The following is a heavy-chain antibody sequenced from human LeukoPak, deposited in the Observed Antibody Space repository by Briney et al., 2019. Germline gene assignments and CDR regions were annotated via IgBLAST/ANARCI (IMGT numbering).Heavy chain of an antibody. Sequence: GGSLRLSCAASGFTFSSYEMSWVRQAPGKGLEWVSYISSSGSTIYYADSVKGRFTISRDNAKNSLYLQMNSLRAEDTAVYYCAELGITMIGGVWGKGTTVTISS. CDR3: AELGITMIGGV. CDR1: GFTFSSYE. J-gene: IGHJ6*04. V-gene: IGHV3-48*03. CDR2: ISSSGSTI. D-gene: IGHD3-10*02.